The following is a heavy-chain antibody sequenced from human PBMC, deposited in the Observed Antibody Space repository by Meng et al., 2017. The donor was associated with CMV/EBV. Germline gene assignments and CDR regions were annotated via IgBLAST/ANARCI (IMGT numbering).Heavy chain of an antibody. Sequence: SETLSLTCTVSGGTISSGDYYWSCIRQPPGQGLVWIGYIYYSGSTYYNPSLKSRVTISVDTSKNQFSLKLSTVTAADTAVYYCARGPMVRGVIGYYYYGMDVWGQGTTVTVSS. CDR1: GGTISSGDYY. J-gene: IGHJ6*02. D-gene: IGHD3-10*01. CDR2: IYYSGST. V-gene: IGHV4-30-4*08. CDR3: ARGPMVRGVIGYYYYGMDV.